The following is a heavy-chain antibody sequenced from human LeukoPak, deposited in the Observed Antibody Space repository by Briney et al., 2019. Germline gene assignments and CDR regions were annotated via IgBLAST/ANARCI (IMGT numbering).Heavy chain of an antibody. J-gene: IGHJ4*02. CDR2: MNPNSGNT. D-gene: IGHD6-6*01. Sequence: ASVKVSCKASGGTFSSYAISWVRQAPGQGLEWMGWMNPNSGNTGYAQKFQGRVTMTRNTSISTAYMELSSLRSEDTAVYYCARDVRDYSSSYDYWGQGTLVTVSS. CDR3: ARDVRDYSSSYDY. V-gene: IGHV1-8*02. CDR1: GGTFSSYA.